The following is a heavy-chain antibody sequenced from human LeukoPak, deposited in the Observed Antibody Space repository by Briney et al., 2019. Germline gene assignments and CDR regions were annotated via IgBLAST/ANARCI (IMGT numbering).Heavy chain of an antibody. D-gene: IGHD5-18*01. V-gene: IGHV4-59*01. CDR2: IYYSGST. CDR3: ARTTEGGYSYGYFYYYYMDV. J-gene: IGHJ6*03. CDR1: GGSISSYY. Sequence: SETLSLTCTVSGGSISSYYWSWIRQPPGKGLEWIGSIYYSGSTYYNTSLKSRVTISVDTSKNQLSLKLSSVTAADTAVYYCARTTEGGYSYGYFYYYYMDVWGKGTTVTISS.